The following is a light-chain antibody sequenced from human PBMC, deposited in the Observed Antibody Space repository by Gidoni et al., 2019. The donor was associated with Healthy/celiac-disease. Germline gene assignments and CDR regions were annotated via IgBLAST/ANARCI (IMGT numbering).Light chain of an antibody. CDR3: QQYNSYPLT. J-gene: IGKJ4*01. V-gene: IGKV1D-16*01. CDR2: AAS. CDR1: QGINSW. Sequence: DIQMTPSPSSLSASVGYRVTITYRASQGINSWLAWSQQKPEKEPKSMIYAASSVQSGGPSRFSGSGYGTDFTLTISSLQPQEFATYYCQQYNSYPLTFGGGTKVEIK.